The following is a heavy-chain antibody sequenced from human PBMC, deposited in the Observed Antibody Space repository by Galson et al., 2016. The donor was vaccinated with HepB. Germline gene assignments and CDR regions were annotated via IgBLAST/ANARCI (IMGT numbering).Heavy chain of an antibody. J-gene: IGHJ6*03. CDR2: IGGSDGVT. CDR1: GFTFGDFA. Sequence: SLRLSCAASGFTFGDFAMTWVRQAPGKGLEWVSSIGGSDGVTFYGDSVKGRFTISRDNSKSTLYLEMSSLRAEDTAVYYCAQHQGWEYENYFMDVWGKGTTVIVSS. V-gene: IGHV3-23*01. CDR3: AQHQGWEYENYFMDV. D-gene: IGHD1-26*01.